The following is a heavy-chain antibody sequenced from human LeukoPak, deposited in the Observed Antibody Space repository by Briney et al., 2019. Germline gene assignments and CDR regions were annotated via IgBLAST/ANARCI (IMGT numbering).Heavy chain of an antibody. Sequence: PGGSLRLSCAASGFTFSSYAMSWVRQAPGKGLEWVSCISGNDDTTYYAESVRGRFAISRGNSKNILYLQMNSLRAEETATYYCAKGARFYSNYVNYWGQGTLVTVSS. V-gene: IGHV3-23*01. CDR2: ISGNDDTT. CDR3: AKGARFYSNYVNY. D-gene: IGHD4-11*01. J-gene: IGHJ4*02. CDR1: GFTFSSYA.